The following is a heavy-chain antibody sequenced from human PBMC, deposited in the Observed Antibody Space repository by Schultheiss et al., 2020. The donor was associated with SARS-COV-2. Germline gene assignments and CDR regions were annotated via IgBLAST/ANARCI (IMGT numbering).Heavy chain of an antibody. J-gene: IGHJ1*01. CDR1: GYTFISYG. D-gene: IGHD3-22*01. CDR2: INAGNGNT. V-gene: IGHV1-3*01. Sequence: SVKVSCKASGYTFISYGISWVRQAPGQRLEWMGWINAGNGNTKYSQKFQGRVTITRDTSASTAYMELSSLRSEDTAVYYCARAPRGLSYYDSSGYYYPERDAEYFQHWGQGTLVTVSS. CDR3: ARAPRGLSYYDSSGYYYPERDAEYFQH.